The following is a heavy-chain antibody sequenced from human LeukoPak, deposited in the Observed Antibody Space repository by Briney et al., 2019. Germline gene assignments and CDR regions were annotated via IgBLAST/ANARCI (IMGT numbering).Heavy chain of an antibody. J-gene: IGHJ4*02. D-gene: IGHD6-6*01. CDR3: ARDAKVGSYYFDY. CDR1: GFTFSSYM. CDR2: IKPDGGEK. V-gene: IGHV3-7*01. Sequence: PGGSLRLSCAAAGFTFSSYMMTWVRQAPGKGLEWVANIKPDGGEKFYVDSVRGRFTISRDNAKNSLYLQMNSLRAEDTAVYYCARDAKVGSYYFDYWGQGTLVTVSS.